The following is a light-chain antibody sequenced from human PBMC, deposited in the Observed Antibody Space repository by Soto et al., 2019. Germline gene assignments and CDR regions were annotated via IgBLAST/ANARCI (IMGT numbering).Light chain of an antibody. CDR3: MLYMDGVLVV. CDR1: SGSVSTTYY. V-gene: IGLV8-61*01. Sequence: QTVVTQEPSFSVSPGGTVTLTCGLTSGSVSTTYYPSWYQQTPGQAPRTLIYSTNIRSSGVPDRFSGSILGNKAALTITGAQADDESDYHCMLYMDGVLVVCGGGTKVTVL. CDR2: STN. J-gene: IGLJ2*01.